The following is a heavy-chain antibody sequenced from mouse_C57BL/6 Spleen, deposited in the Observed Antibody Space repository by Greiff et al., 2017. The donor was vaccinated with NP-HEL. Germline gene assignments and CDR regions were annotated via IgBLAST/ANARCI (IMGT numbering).Heavy chain of an antibody. CDR3: ARSWGRGDAMDY. CDR1: GYTFTSYT. CDR2: INPSSGYT. Sequence: QVQLQQSGAELARPGASVKMSCKASGYTFTSYTMHWVKQRPGQGLEWIGYINPSSGYTKYNQKFKDKATLTADKSSSTAYMQLSSLTSEDSAVYYCARSWGRGDAMDYWGQGTSVTVSS. V-gene: IGHV1-4*01. J-gene: IGHJ4*01. D-gene: IGHD3-3*01.